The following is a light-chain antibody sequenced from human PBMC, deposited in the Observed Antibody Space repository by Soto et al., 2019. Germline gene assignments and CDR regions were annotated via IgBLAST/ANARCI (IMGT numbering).Light chain of an antibody. CDR2: GAS. J-gene: IGKJ5*01. Sequence: DSQMTQSPSAMSASVGDRVTITSGASQGISNYLAWFQQTPGKVPKRLIYGASSLQSGVPSRFSGTGSGTEFTLTISSLQPEDFATYYCLQHNSYPPTFGQGTRLEIK. CDR3: LQHNSYPPT. V-gene: IGKV1-17*03. CDR1: QGISNY.